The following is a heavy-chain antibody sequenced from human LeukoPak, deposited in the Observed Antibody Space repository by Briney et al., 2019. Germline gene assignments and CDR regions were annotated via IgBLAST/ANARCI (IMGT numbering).Heavy chain of an antibody. CDR2: VYYSGIN. CDR3: ARISRWGPY. V-gene: IGHV4-39*07. CDR1: GGSINNTIFY. D-gene: IGHD3-16*01. J-gene: IGHJ4*02. Sequence: SETLSLTCTVSGGSINNTIFYWGWIRQPPGKGLEWIGTVYYSGINYSSPSLKSRVTLSVDTSKNQFSLNLSSVTAADTAVYYYARISRWGPYWGQGTLVTVSS.